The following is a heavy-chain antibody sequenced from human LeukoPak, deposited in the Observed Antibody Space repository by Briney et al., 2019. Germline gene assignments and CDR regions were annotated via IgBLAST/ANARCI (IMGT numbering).Heavy chain of an antibody. J-gene: IGHJ4*02. D-gene: IGHD6-19*01. CDR3: ASHYSSGWYGQPDY. Sequence: GASVKVSCKASGYTFTSYGISWVRQAPGQGLEWMGWISAYNGNTNYAQKLQGRVTMTTDTSTSTAYMELRSLRSDDTAVYYCASHYSSGWYGQPDYWGQGTLVTVSS. CDR2: ISAYNGNT. CDR1: GYTFTSYG. V-gene: IGHV1-18*01.